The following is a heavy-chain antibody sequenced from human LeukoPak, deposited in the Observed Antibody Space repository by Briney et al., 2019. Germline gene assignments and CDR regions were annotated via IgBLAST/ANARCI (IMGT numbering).Heavy chain of an antibody. CDR3: TTAREDY. Sequence: PGGSLRLSCAASGFSFSTYSMNWVRQAPGKGLEWVGRIKGKTDGGTIDYAAPVKGRFTISRDDSRNTLFLQMNSLKTEDTAVYYCTTAREDYWGQGTLVTVSS. V-gene: IGHV3-15*01. D-gene: IGHD1-26*01. J-gene: IGHJ4*02. CDR2: IKGKTDGGTI. CDR1: GFSFSTYS.